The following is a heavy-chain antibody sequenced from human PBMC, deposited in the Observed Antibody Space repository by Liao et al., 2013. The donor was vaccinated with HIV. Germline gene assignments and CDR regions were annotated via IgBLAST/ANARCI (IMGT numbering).Heavy chain of an antibody. CDR3: ARVQWEPSAETGYSDL. Sequence: QVQLQQWGAGLLKPSETLSLTCAVYGGSFSGYYWSWIRQPPGKGLEWIGEINHSGSTNYNPSLKSRVFISADTSSNHVSLKLTSVTAADTAVYYCARVQWEPSAETGYSDLWAVAPWSLSPQ. CDR2: INHSGST. CDR1: GGSFSGYY. V-gene: IGHV4-34*01. J-gene: IGHJ2*01. D-gene: IGHD1-26*01.